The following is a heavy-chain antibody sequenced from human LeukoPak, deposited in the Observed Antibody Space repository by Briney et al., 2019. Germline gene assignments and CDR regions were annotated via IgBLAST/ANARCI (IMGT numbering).Heavy chain of an antibody. CDR2: ISSSSSSTI. CDR3: AKYYGGGVDY. CDR1: GFTFSSYS. Sequence: AGGSLRLSCAASGFTFSSYSMNWVRQAPGKGLEWVSYISSSSSSTICYADSVKGRFTVSRDNAKNSLYLQMNSLRAEDTAVYYCAKYYGGGVDYWGQGTLVAVSS. J-gene: IGHJ4*02. D-gene: IGHD3-10*01. V-gene: IGHV3-48*01.